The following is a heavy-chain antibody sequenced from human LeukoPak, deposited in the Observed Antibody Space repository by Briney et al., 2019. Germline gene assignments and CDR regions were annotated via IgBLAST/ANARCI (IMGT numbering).Heavy chain of an antibody. Sequence: SETLSLTCSVSGGSITSDYWSWIRQSLGKGLEWIGHVSDGGSTNYSPSLKGRVSISVDTSKNQFSLNLRSVTAADTAVYFCARASTTFDDWGQGTLVTVSS. CDR1: GGSITSDY. V-gene: IGHV4-59*01. CDR3: ARASTTFDD. D-gene: IGHD1-14*01. J-gene: IGHJ4*02. CDR2: VSDGGST.